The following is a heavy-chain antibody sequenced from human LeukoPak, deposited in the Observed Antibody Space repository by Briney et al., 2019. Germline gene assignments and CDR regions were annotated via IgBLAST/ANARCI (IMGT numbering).Heavy chain of an antibody. CDR2: IYYSGST. D-gene: IGHD2-2*01. CDR1: GGSISSYY. CDR3: ARLIVVVPAAIDMGDY. V-gene: IGHV4-59*08. J-gene: IGHJ4*02. Sequence: SETLSLTCTVSGGSISSYYWSWIRQPPGKGLEWIGYIYYSGSTNYNPSLKSRVTVSVDTSKNQFSLKLSSVTAADTAVYYCARLIVVVPAAIDMGDYWGQGTLVTVSS.